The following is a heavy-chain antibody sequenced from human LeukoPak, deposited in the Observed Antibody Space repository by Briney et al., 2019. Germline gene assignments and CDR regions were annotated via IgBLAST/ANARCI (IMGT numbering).Heavy chain of an antibody. D-gene: IGHD5-18*01. V-gene: IGHV1-46*01. J-gene: IGHJ4*02. CDR3: ARDKDTAMEFDY. CDR2: INPSGGST. Sequence: GASVKVSCKASGYTFTSYYMHWVRQAPGQGLEWMGVINPSGGSTSYAQKFQGRVTMTRDMSTSTVYMELSSLRSEDAAVYYCARDKDTAMEFDYWGQGTLVTVSS. CDR1: GYTFTSYY.